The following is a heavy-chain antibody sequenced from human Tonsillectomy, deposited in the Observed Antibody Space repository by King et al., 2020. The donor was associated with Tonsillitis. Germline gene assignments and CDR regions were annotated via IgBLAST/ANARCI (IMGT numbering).Heavy chain of an antibody. CDR1: GFTFSSYS. CDR3: ARDVCSSTSCYVNYYYGMDV. CDR2: ISSSSSTI. V-gene: IGHV3-48*04. D-gene: IGHD2-2*01. Sequence: QLVQSGGGLVQPGGSLRLSCAASGFTFSSYSMNWVRQAPGKGLEWVSYISSSSSTIYYADSAKGRFTISRDNAKNSLYLQMNSLRAEDTAVYYCARDVCSSTSCYVNYYYGMDVWGQGTTVTVSS. J-gene: IGHJ6*02.